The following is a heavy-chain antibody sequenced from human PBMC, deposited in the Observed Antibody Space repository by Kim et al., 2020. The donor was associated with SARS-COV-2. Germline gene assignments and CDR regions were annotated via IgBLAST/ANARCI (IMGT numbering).Heavy chain of an antibody. V-gene: IGHV1-24*01. CDR1: GYTLTELS. CDR2: FDPEDGET. D-gene: IGHD3-3*01. J-gene: IGHJ6*02. Sequence: ASVKVSCKVSGYTLTELSMHWVRQAPGKGLEWMGGFDPEDGETIYAQKFQGRVTMTEDTSTDTAYMELSSLRSEDTAVYYCATGRVILGVPSDYYYYYGMDVWGQGTTVTVSS. CDR3: ATGRVILGVPSDYYYYYGMDV.